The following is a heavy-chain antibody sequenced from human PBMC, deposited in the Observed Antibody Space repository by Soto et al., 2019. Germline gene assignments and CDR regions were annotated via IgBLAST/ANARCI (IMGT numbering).Heavy chain of an antibody. J-gene: IGHJ5*02. CDR2: IYPGDSDT. Sequence: GESLKISCKGSEYNFSTYWIAWVRQMPGKGLEWMGIIYPGDSDTRYSPSFQGQVTISADKSVSTAHLQWSSLQASDTAMYYCTRLPYSSSSAYNWFDPWGQGTLVTVSS. V-gene: IGHV5-51*01. D-gene: IGHD6-6*01. CDR3: TRLPYSSSSAYNWFDP. CDR1: EYNFSTYW.